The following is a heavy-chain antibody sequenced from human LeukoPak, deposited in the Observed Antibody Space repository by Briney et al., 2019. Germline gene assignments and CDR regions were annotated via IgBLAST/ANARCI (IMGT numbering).Heavy chain of an antibody. D-gene: IGHD3-10*01. CDR3: ATFPFGDPMGVYYYGMDV. CDR2: FDPEDGET. CDR1: GYTLTELS. V-gene: IGHV1-24*01. J-gene: IGHJ6*02. Sequence: ASVKVSCKVSGYTLTELSMHWVRQAPGKGLEWMGGFDPEDGETIYAQKFQGRVTMTEDTSTDTAYMELSSLRSEDTAVYYCATFPFGDPMGVYYYGMDVWGQGTTVTVSS.